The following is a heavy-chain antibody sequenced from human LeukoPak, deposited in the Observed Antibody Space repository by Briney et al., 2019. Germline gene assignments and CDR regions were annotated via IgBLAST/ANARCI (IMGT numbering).Heavy chain of an antibody. Sequence: NPGGSLRLSCAASGFTFSSYSMNWVRQAPGKGLEWVSSISSRSSYIYYADSLKGRFTISRDNAKKSLYLQMNSLRAEDTAAYYCAGPRGNWYIFDYWGQGTLVTVSS. J-gene: IGHJ4*02. D-gene: IGHD1-1*01. CDR3: AGPRGNWYIFDY. CDR1: GFTFSSYS. V-gene: IGHV3-21*01. CDR2: ISSRSSYI.